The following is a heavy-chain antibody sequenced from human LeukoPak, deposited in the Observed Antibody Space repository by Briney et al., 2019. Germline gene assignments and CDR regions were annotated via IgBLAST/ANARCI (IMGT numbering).Heavy chain of an antibody. CDR3: AKDDTSSWYDYFFDH. Sequence: GGSLRLSCEASGFAFSSSAMHWIRQAPGKGLEWVSTISGAGGGTWYRDSVRGRFTISRDNSKNSLSLQMSSLRADDTAIYYCAKDDTSSWYDYFFDHWGQGTLVTVSS. D-gene: IGHD6-13*01. J-gene: IGHJ4*02. CDR1: GFAFSSSA. CDR2: ISGAGGGT. V-gene: IGHV3-23*01.